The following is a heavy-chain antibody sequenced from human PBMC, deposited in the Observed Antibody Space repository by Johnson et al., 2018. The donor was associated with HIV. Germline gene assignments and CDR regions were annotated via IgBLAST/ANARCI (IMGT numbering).Heavy chain of an antibody. Sequence: VQLVESGGGLVQPGGSLRLSCAASGFTFSSYDMHWVRQAPGKGLEWVSGIGTAGDTYYPGSVRGRLTISRENAKNSLYLQMNSLRAGDTAVYYCARAYLSWGRGAFDIWGQGTMVTVSS. J-gene: IGHJ3*02. CDR3: ARAYLSWGRGAFDI. V-gene: IGHV3-13*01. D-gene: IGHD7-27*01. CDR1: GFTFSSYD. CDR2: IGTAGDT.